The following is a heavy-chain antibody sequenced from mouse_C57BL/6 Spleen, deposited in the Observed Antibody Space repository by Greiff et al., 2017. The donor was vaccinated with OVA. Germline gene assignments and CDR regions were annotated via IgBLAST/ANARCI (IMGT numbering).Heavy chain of an antibody. J-gene: IGHJ2*01. Sequence: VQLQQSGTVLARPGASVKMSCKTSGYTFTSYWMHWVKQRPGQGLEWIGAIYPGNSDTSYNQKFKGKAKLTAVTSASTAYMELSSLTNEDSAVYYCTRTPIYYGSSPYYFDYWGQGTTLTVSS. D-gene: IGHD1-1*01. CDR2: IYPGNSDT. CDR1: GYTFTSYW. V-gene: IGHV1-5*01. CDR3: TRTPIYYGSSPYYFDY.